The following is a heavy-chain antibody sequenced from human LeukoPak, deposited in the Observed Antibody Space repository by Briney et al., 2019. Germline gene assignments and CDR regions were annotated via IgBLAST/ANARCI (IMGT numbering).Heavy chain of an antibody. CDR2: INPNSGGT. CDR3: ARAITWGSSWYWAY. V-gene: IGHV1-2*02. D-gene: IGHD6-13*01. J-gene: IGHJ4*02. Sequence: ASVKVSCKASGYTFSGYYIHWVRQAPGQGLEWMGWINPNSGGTNYAQKFQGRVTMTRDTSISTVYMEMSRLRYDDTAVYYCARAITWGSSWYWAYWGQGTLVTVSS. CDR1: GYTFSGYY.